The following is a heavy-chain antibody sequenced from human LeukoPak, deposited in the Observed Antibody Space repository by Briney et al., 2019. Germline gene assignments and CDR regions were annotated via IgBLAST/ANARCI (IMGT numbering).Heavy chain of an antibody. CDR1: GYTFTGYY. J-gene: IGHJ6*03. Sequence: GASVKVACKASGYTFTGYYMHWVRQAPGQGLEWMGWINPNSGGTNYAQKVQGRVTITRDTSISTAYMELSRLRSDDTAVYSSARALSYYYYYMDVWGKGTTVTVSS. V-gene: IGHV1-2*02. CDR3: ARALSYYYYYMDV. CDR2: INPNSGGT.